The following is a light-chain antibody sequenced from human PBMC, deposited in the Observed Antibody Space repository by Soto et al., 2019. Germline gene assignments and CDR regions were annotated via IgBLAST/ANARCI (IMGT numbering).Light chain of an antibody. V-gene: IGKV3-20*01. CDR3: QQYDTSPPWT. CDR1: QSVSSTY. Sequence: EIVLTQSPGPLSLSPGEMATLSCRASQSVSSTYLAWYQQKPGQAPSLLIYDASSRDTGIPDRFSGSGSPTDCTVINSRHQPQEFAVNYRQQYDTSPPWTVGHENKVDIK. CDR2: DAS. J-gene: IGKJ1*01.